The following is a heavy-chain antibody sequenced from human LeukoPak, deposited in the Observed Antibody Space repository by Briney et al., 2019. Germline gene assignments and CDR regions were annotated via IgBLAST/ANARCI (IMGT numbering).Heavy chain of an antibody. D-gene: IGHD1-26*01. CDR1: GFTFSDYY. CDR2: ISGSGSAT. J-gene: IGHJ5*02. Sequence: PGGSLRLSCAASGFTFSDYYMGWIRQAPGKGLEWISYISGSGSATYYTDSVKGRFTISRDNAKNSLYLQMNSLRAEDTAVYYCARDRGGSYPGQNWFDPWGQGTLVTVSS. V-gene: IGHV3-11*04. CDR3: ARDRGGSYPGQNWFDP.